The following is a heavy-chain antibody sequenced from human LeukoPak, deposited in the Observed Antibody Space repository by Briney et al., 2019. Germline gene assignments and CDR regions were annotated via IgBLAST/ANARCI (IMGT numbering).Heavy chain of an antibody. CDR3: ARANEEQQLLNWLDP. V-gene: IGHV1-46*01. D-gene: IGHD6-13*01. Sequence: ASVKVSCKASGYTFTTYYMHWVRQAPGQGLEWMGIINPSGGSTTYAQKFQGRVTMTRDTSTSTVYMELTSLRSDDTAVYYCARANEEQQLLNWLDPWGQGTLVTVSS. CDR2: INPSGGST. J-gene: IGHJ5*02. CDR1: GYTFTTYY.